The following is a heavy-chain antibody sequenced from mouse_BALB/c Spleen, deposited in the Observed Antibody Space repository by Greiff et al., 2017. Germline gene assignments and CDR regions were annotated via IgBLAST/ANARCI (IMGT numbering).Heavy chain of an antibody. Sequence: DVMLVESGGGLVKPGGSLKLSCAASGFTFSDYYMYWVRQTPEKRLEWVATISDGGSYTYYPDSVKGRFTISRDNAKNNLYLQMSSLKSEDTAMYYCARSTVVALYYAMDYWGQGTSVTVSS. CDR1: GFTFSDYY. J-gene: IGHJ4*01. V-gene: IGHV5-4*02. D-gene: IGHD1-1*01. CDR2: ISDGGSYT. CDR3: ARSTVVALYYAMDY.